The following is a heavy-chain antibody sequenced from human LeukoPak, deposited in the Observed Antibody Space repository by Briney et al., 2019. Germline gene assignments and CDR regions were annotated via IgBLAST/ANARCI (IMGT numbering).Heavy chain of an antibody. CDR2: IWYGGSNK. J-gene: IGHJ5*02. CDR1: GFTFSSYG. Sequence: GGSLRLSCAASGFTFSSYGMHWVRQAPGKGLEWVAVIWYGGSNKYYADSVKGRFTISRDNSKNTLYLQMNSLRAEDTAVYYCAKDDVRGVPNWFDPWGQGTLVTVSS. V-gene: IGHV3-30*02. D-gene: IGHD3-10*01. CDR3: AKDDVRGVPNWFDP.